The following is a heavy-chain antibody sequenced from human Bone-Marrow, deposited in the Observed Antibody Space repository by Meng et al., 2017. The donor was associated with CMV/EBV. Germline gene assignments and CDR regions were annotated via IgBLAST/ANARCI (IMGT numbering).Heavy chain of an antibody. Sequence: SCAASGFTFSSYAMSWVRQAPGKGLEWVAVISYDGSNKYYADSVKGRFTISRDNSKNTLYLQMNSLRAEDTAVYYCARYPCSSTSCYPDYWGQGTLVTGSS. D-gene: IGHD2-2*01. CDR2: ISYDGSNK. V-gene: IGHV3-30-3*01. CDR1: GFTFSSYA. J-gene: IGHJ4*02. CDR3: ARYPCSSTSCYPDY.